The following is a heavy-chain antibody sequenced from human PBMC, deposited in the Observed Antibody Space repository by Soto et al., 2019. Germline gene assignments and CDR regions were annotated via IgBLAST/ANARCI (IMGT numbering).Heavy chain of an antibody. CDR1: GGSISSGGYY. CDR2: IYYSGTT. J-gene: IGHJ5*02. CDR3: ARHNVGGTTLAWFDA. D-gene: IGHD1-1*01. V-gene: IGHV4-61*08. Sequence: PSETLSLTCTVSGGSISSGGYYWSWIRQHPGKGLEWIGYIYYSGTTNYNSSLKSRVTISVDTSKNQFSLKLSSVTTADTAVYYCARHNVGGTTLAWFDAWGPGSLVTV.